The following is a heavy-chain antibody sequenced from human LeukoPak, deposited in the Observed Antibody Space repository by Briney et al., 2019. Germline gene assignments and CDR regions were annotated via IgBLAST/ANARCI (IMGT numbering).Heavy chain of an antibody. CDR1: GFTFDDSG. CDR3: ARELREHGVFDI. D-gene: IGHD1-26*01. J-gene: IGHJ3*02. V-gene: IGHV3-53*01. CDR2: IYSDGST. Sequence: GGSLRLSCAASGFTFDDSGMSWVRQAPGKGLEWVSEIYSDGSTYYAASVKGRFSISRDNSKNTVYLQMSSLRAEDTAIYYCARELREHGVFDIWGQGTMVTVSS.